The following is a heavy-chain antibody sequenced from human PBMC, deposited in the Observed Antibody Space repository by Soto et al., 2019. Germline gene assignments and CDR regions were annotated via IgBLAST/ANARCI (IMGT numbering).Heavy chain of an antibody. Sequence: GESLKISCKASGYIIKNYWIGWVRQMPGQGLEWMGIIFPDDSDTRYSPTFQGHVTISVDKSISTAYVQWSSLKASDSAIYYCFRGGVTSRTFDYWGQGTLVTVSS. CDR2: IFPDDSDT. D-gene: IGHD3-16*01. CDR1: GYIIKNYW. J-gene: IGHJ4*02. CDR3: FRGGVTSRTFDY. V-gene: IGHV5-51*01.